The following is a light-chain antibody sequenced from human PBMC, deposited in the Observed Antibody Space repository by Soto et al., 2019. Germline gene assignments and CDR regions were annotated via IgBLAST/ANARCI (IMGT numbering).Light chain of an antibody. V-gene: IGKV3-15*01. CDR2: RAS. Sequence: IVMTQSPATLSVSPGERATLSCRAGQTIYSNVAWYQQRPGQAPRLLIYRASTRATGVPARFSGSGSGTDFTLTINRLEPEDFALYYCQQYGSSPPTFGQGTKVDIK. J-gene: IGKJ1*01. CDR3: QQYGSSPPT. CDR1: QTIYSN.